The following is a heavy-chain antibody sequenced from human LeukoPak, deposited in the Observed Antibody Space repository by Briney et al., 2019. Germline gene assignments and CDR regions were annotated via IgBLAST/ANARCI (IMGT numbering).Heavy chain of an antibody. D-gene: IGHD3-22*01. CDR2: INPSGGST. Sequence: ASAKVSCKASGYTFTSYYMHWVRQAPGQGLEWMGIINPSGGSTSYAQKFQGRVTMTRDTSTSTVYMELSSLRSEDTAVYYCARVVGPYYYDSSGYLGYFDYWGQGTLVTVSS. J-gene: IGHJ4*02. V-gene: IGHV1-46*01. CDR1: GYTFTSYY. CDR3: ARVVGPYYYDSSGYLGYFDY.